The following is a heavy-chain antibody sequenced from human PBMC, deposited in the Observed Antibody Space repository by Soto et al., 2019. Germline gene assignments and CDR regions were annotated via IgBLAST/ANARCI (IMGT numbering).Heavy chain of an antibody. J-gene: IGHJ4*02. Sequence: PSETLSLTCTVSGGSISSSSYYWGWIRQPPGKGLEWIGSIYYSGSTYYNPPLKSRVTISVDTSKNQFSLKLSSVTAADTAVYYCARLGSDYYGPALDYWGQGTLVTVSS. V-gene: IGHV4-39*01. CDR2: IYYSGST. CDR3: ARLGSDYYGPALDY. D-gene: IGHD3-10*01. CDR1: GGSISSSSYY.